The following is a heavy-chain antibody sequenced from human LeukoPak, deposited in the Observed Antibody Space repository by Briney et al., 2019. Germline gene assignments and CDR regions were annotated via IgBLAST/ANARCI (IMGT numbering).Heavy chain of an antibody. D-gene: IGHD1-1*01. CDR1: GFSFSTYA. CDR3: ARDFVTGSYNWDY. V-gene: IGHV3-21*01. J-gene: IGHJ4*02. Sequence: TGGSLRLSCAASGFSFSTYAISWVRQAPGKGLEWVSCISTTSSYIFYADSVRGRFTISRDNAKNSLYLQMNSLRAEDTAVYYCARDFVTGSYNWDYWGQGTLVTVSS. CDR2: ISTTSSYI.